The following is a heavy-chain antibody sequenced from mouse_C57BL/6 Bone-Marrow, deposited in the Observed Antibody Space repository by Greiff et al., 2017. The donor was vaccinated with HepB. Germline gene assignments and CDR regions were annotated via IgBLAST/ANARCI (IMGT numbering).Heavy chain of an antibody. CDR2: ISDGGSYT. CDR3: ARYYDYDWAWFAY. D-gene: IGHD2-4*01. J-gene: IGHJ3*01. CDR1: GFTFSSYA. V-gene: IGHV5-4*01. Sequence: DVQLQESGGGLVKPGGSLKLSCAASGFTFSSYAMSWVRQTPEKRLEWVATISDGGSYTYYPDNVKGRFTISRDNAKNNLYLQMSHLKSEDTAMYYCARYYDYDWAWFAYWGQGTLVTVSA.